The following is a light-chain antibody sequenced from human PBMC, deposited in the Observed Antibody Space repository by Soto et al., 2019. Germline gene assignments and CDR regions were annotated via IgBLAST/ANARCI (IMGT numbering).Light chain of an antibody. V-gene: IGLV1-44*01. Sequence: QAVVTQPPSASGTPGQRVTISCSGGTSDIGSNTVNWYQQLPGMAPKLLISRNDQRPSGVPDRFSGSKSGTSASLAISGLQSEDEAEYYCAAWDDSLDGHVVFGGGTKLTVL. CDR3: AAWDDSLDGHVV. CDR1: TSDIGSNT. J-gene: IGLJ2*01. CDR2: RND.